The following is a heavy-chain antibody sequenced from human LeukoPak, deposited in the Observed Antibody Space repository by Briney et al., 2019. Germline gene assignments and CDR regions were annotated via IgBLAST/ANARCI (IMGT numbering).Heavy chain of an antibody. CDR3: ARASDSSGYYSGGGGYFDY. CDR1: GGTFSSYA. J-gene: IGHJ4*02. D-gene: IGHD3-22*01. CDR2: IIPIFGTA. V-gene: IGHV1-69*05. Sequence: ASVKLSCKASGGTFSSYAISWVRQAPGQGLEWMGGIIPIFGTANYAQKFQGRVTITTDESTSTAYMELSSLRSEDTAVYYCARASDSSGYYSGGGGYFDYWGQGTLVTVSS.